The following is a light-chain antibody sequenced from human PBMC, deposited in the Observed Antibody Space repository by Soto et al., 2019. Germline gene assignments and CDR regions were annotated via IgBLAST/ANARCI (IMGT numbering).Light chain of an antibody. Sequence: DIQMTQSPSTLSASVGDSVTITCRASRSISRWLAWYQQKPGKAPKILISDASSLESGVPSRFSGSGSGTEFTLTISSLQPDDFATYYCQQYKTHSKTFGQGTKVDIK. CDR2: DAS. CDR3: QQYKTHSKT. V-gene: IGKV1-5*01. J-gene: IGKJ1*01. CDR1: RSISRW.